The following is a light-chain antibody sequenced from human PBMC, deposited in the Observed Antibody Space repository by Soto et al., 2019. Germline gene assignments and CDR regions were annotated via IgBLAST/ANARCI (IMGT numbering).Light chain of an antibody. CDR1: NSNIGSNS. Sequence: QSVLTQPPSVSGTPGQTVTISCSGGNSNIGSNSVNWYQHLPGTAPKLLIFTDDQRPPGVPDRFSGSKSGTSASLAISGLQPQDEADHYCAAWDNSLNVYVFGTGTQLTVL. CDR2: TDD. J-gene: IGLJ1*01. V-gene: IGLV1-44*01. CDR3: AAWDNSLNVYV.